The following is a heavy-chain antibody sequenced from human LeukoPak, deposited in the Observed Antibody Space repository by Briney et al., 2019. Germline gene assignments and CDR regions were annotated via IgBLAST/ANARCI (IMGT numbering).Heavy chain of an antibody. J-gene: IGHJ4*02. CDR3: ARGLLKLGFDS. CDR2: TYYRSKWYN. CDR1: GDSVSTNSGA. Sequence: LSQTLSLTCAISGDSVSTNSGAWNWIRQSPSRGLEWLGRTYYRSKWYNDYAVPVRGRITINPDTSKNQFYLQLNSVTPEDTAVYYCARGLLKLGFDSWGQGTLVTVSS. D-gene: IGHD3-9*01. V-gene: IGHV6-1*01.